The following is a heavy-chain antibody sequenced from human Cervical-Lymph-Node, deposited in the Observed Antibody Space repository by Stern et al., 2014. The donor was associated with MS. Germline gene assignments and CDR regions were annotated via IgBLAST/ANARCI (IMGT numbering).Heavy chain of an antibody. Sequence: QLQLQESGPGLVKPSGTLSLTCAVSGASITSGNLWSWVRQSPGKGLWWIGENYHGGRTNYNPTLQSRVTIPVDKSKNQFSLNLNSVTAADTAIYYCARDNRFENFDYWGQGTLVTVSS. V-gene: IGHV4-4*02. CDR1: GASITSGNL. D-gene: IGHD3-3*01. J-gene: IGHJ4*02. CDR2: NYHGGRT. CDR3: ARDNRFENFDY.